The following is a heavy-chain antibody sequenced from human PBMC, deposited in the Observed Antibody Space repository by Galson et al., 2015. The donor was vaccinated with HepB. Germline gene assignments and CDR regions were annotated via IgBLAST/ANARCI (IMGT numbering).Heavy chain of an antibody. D-gene: IGHD3-3*01. J-gene: IGHJ4*01. CDR1: GFTFSDFY. CDR2: VHSSSLYS. Sequence: SLRLSCAGSGFTFSDFYMNWIRQAPGKGLEWVSYVHSSSLYSNYGDSVKGRFTISRDNSRNTLYLQMGSLRIEDTAVYYCARFLRSAFTFDFWGHGTLVTVSS. CDR3: ARFLRSAFTFDF. V-gene: IGHV3-11*06.